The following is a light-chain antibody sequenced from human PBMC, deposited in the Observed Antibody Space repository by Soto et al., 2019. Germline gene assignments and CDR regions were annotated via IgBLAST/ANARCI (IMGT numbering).Light chain of an antibody. J-gene: IGKJ2*03. V-gene: IGKV1-5*01. CDR1: QTISSW. Sequence: DIQMTQSPSTLSGSVGDRVTITCRASQTISSWLAWYQQKPGKAPKLLIYDASSLESGVPSRFSGSGSGTEFTLTISSLQPDDFATYYCQQYHSFYSFGQGTKVDIK. CDR3: QQYHSFYS. CDR2: DAS.